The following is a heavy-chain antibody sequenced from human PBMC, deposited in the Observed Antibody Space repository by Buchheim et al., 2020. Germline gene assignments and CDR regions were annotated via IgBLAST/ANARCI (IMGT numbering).Heavy chain of an antibody. Sequence: EVKPVESGGGLVQPGGSLRLSCAASGFTFSSYSMNWVRQAPGKGLEWVSYISSSSSTIYYADSVKGRFTISSDSAKDSLYLQMNRLRVEDTAVYYCARGGGGDPFDYWGQGTL. V-gene: IGHV3-48*01. D-gene: IGHD2-21*02. J-gene: IGHJ4*02. CDR2: ISSSSSTI. CDR1: GFTFSSYS. CDR3: ARGGGGDPFDY.